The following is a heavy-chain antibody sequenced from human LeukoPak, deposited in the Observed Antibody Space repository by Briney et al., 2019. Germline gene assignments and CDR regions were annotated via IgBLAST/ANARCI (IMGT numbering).Heavy chain of an antibody. CDR2: ISGSGGST. CDR1: GFTVSTTY. D-gene: IGHD5-18*01. J-gene: IGHJ3*02. V-gene: IGHV3-23*01. Sequence: PGGSLRLSCAASGFTVSTTYMNWVRQAPGKGLEWVSAISGSGGSTYYADSVKGRFTISRDNSKNTLYLQMNSLRAEDTAVYYCAEVRDTAMETAAFDIWGQGTMVTVSS. CDR3: AEVRDTAMETAAFDI.